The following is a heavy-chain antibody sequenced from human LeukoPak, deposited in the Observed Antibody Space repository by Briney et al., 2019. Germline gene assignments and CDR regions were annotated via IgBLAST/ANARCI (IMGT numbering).Heavy chain of an antibody. CDR2: ISYDGSNK. CDR1: GFTFSSYG. D-gene: IGHD5-18*01. CDR3: AMLGGYSYGYGGDAFDI. J-gene: IGHJ3*02. V-gene: IGHV3-30*03. Sequence: GGSLRLSCAASGFTFSSYGMHWVRQAPGKGLEWVAVISYDGSNKYYADSVKGRFTISRDNSKNTLYLQMNSLRAEDTAVYYCAMLGGYSYGYGGDAFDIWGQGTMVTVSS.